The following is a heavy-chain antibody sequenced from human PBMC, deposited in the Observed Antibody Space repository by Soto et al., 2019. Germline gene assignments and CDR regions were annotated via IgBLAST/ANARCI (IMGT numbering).Heavy chain of an antibody. CDR1: GGTFSSYA. J-gene: IGHJ6*02. CDR3: ARAPDMVRGVGYFYYGMDV. CDR2: IIPIFGTA. D-gene: IGHD3-10*01. V-gene: IGHV1-69*13. Sequence: GASVKVSCKASGGTFSSYAISWVRQAPGQGLEWMGGIIPIFGTANYAQKFQGRVTITADESTSTAYMELSSLRSEDTAVYYCARAPDMVRGVGYFYYGMDVWGQGTTVTVSS.